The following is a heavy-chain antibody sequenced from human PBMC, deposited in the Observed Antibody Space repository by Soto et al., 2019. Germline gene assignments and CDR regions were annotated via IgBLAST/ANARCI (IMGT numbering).Heavy chain of an antibody. CDR3: VRVFDTYYFDL. J-gene: IGHJ4*02. Sequence: WETLSLRCAVYGRSFSVYYWSWIRQPPGKGLEWIGEINRSGSTNYNPSLKGRVTISVDTSKNQFSLKLSSVTAADTAVYYCVRVFDTYYFDLWGRG. CDR1: GRSFSVYY. CDR2: INRSGST. D-gene: IGHD3-9*01. V-gene: IGHV4-34*01.